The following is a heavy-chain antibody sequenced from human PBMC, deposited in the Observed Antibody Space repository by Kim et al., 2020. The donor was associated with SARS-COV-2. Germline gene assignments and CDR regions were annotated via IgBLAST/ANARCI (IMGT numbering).Heavy chain of an antibody. CDR3: ARGNNYYGSDNYYNGAGYYDMDD. CDR1: GFTFSSYA. CDR2: ISYDGTNK. Sequence: GGSLRLSCAASGFTFSSYAMHWVRQAPGKGLEWVAVISYDGTNKNYADSVKGRFTISRDKSKNTLYLQMDSLRLEDTAVYYCARGNNYYGSDNYYNGAGYYDMDDWGQGTTVTVSS. J-gene: IGHJ6*02. D-gene: IGHD3-10*01. V-gene: IGHV3-30-3*01.